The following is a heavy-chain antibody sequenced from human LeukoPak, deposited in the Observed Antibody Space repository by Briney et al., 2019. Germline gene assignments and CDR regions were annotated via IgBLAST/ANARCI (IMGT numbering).Heavy chain of an antibody. V-gene: IGHV3-33*01. J-gene: IGHJ4*02. D-gene: IGHD3-10*01. Sequence: PGGSLRLSCAASGFTFSTYGMHWVRQAPGKGLEWVAVIWSDGTTKSYADSVKGRFTISKDNSKSTLFLEMNSLRAEDTAVYYCATDRGGSPFDYWGQGALVTVSS. CDR3: ATDRGGSPFDY. CDR1: GFTFSTYG. CDR2: IWSDGTTK.